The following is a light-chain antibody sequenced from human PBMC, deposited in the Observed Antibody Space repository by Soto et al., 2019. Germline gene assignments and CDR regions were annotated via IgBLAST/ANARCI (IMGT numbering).Light chain of an antibody. CDR3: QQYDNWWT. CDR2: GAS. V-gene: IGKV3-20*01. Sequence: GVKQSPGTVSLSNGERATLSCRASQGVKSTHLAWYQQKPGQAPRLLIYGASSRATGIPDRLIGSGSGTDFTLPISSLEPEDFAVDYCQQYDNWWTFAQGTKVDI. J-gene: IGKJ1*01. CDR1: QGVKSTH.